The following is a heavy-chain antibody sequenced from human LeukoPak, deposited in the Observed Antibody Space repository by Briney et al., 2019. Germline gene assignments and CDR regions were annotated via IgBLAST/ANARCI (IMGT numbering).Heavy chain of an antibody. Sequence: GGSLRLSCAASGFTFSSYWMSWVRQAPGKGLEWVANVKQDGSEKYYVDSVKGRFTISRDNAKNSLYLQMNSLRAEDTAIYYCAREDDWNYEDYWGQGTLVTVSS. V-gene: IGHV3-7*01. D-gene: IGHD1-7*01. J-gene: IGHJ4*02. CDR1: GFTFSSYW. CDR2: VKQDGSEK. CDR3: AREDDWNYEDY.